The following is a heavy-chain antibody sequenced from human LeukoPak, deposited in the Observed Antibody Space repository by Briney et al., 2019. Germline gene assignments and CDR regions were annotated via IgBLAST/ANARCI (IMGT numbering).Heavy chain of an antibody. J-gene: IGHJ5*02. CDR2: ISAYNGNT. V-gene: IGHV1-18*01. CDR3: ARDGSSSLGPSARLPRPFWHRFDP. Sequence: ASVKVSCKASGYTFTSYGISWVRQAPGQGLEWMGWISAYNGNTNYAQKLQGRVTMTTDTSTSTAYTELRSLRSDDTAVYYCARDGSSSLGPSARLPRPFWHRFDPWGQGTLVTVSS. D-gene: IGHD6-6*01. CDR1: GYTFTSYG.